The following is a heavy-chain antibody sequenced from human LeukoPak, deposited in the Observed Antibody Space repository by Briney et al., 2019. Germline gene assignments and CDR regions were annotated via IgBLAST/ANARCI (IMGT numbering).Heavy chain of an antibody. CDR1: GFAFSSYW. J-gene: IGHJ4*02. CDR2: ITKYDGRL. V-gene: IGHV3-7*03. CDR3: AKDHSADGWPTFEY. Sequence: GGSLRLSCAASGFAFSSYWMSWVRQAPGKGLEWLASITKYDGRLYYADSVRGRLTISRDTSQNELYLQMNSLRVDDSAIYYCAKDHSADGWPTFEYWGRGTLVTVSS. D-gene: IGHD5-24*01.